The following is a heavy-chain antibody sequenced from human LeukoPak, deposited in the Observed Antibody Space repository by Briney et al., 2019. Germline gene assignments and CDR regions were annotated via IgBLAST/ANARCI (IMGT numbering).Heavy chain of an antibody. J-gene: IGHJ6*02. CDR2: INYSGST. CDR3: ARGFHVSYGMDV. D-gene: IGHD3-16*01. V-gene: IGHV4-31*11. CDR1: GGSISGGGYR. Sequence: PSETLSLTCAVSGGSISGGGYRWTWIRQYPGKGLEWIGYINYSGSTYYNPSLKSRVIISVDTSKNQFSLNLNSVTAADTAVYYCARGFHVSYGMDVWGQGTTVTVSS.